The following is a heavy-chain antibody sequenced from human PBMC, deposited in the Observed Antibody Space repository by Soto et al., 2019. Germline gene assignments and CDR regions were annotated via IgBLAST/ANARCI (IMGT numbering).Heavy chain of an antibody. D-gene: IGHD2-2*01. CDR3: ARSQGSSTSLEIYYYYYYGMDG. CDR1: GGTFSSYA. V-gene: IGHV1-69*01. J-gene: IGHJ6*02. CDR2: IIPISETT. Sequence: QVQLVQSGAEVKKPGSSVKVSCKASGGTFSSYAISWVRQAPGQGLEWMGGIIPISETTNYAQKFQGRVTITADESKSTAYRELSSLRSEDTAVYYCARSQGSSTSLEIYYYYYYGMDGWGQGTTVTVSS.